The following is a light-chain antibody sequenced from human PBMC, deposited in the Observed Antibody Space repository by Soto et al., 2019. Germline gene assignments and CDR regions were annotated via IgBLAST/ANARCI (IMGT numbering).Light chain of an antibody. Sequence: ETVLTQSPGTLSLSPGETATLSCRASQSVASNSLAWYQQKPGQAPRLLVYGASGRATDIPDRFSGRGSGTDFTLTINRLEPEDFATYYCQQRVDWPLTFGGGTRVQI. CDR1: QSVASNS. J-gene: IGKJ4*01. CDR2: GAS. V-gene: IGKV3D-20*02. CDR3: QQRVDWPLT.